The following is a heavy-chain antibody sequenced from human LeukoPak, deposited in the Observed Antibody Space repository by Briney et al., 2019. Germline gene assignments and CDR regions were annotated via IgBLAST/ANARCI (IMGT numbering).Heavy chain of an antibody. CDR3: ARDAGYSSGWYQHVPFGSHYYGMDV. Sequence: SETLSLTCAVYGGSFSGYYWSWIRQPPGKGLEWIGEINHSGSTNYNPSLKSRVTISVDTSKNQFSLKLSSVTAADTAVYYCARDAGYSSGWYQHVPFGSHYYGMDVWGQGTTVTVSS. V-gene: IGHV4-34*01. CDR2: INHSGST. J-gene: IGHJ6*02. CDR1: GGSFSGYY. D-gene: IGHD6-19*01.